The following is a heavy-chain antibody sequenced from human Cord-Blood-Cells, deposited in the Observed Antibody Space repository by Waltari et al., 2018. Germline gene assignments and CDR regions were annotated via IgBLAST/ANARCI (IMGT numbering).Heavy chain of an antibody. J-gene: IGHJ4*02. V-gene: IGHV4-59*01. CDR3: ARVGSGYYTPFDY. CDR2: IYYSGST. CDR1: GGSISSYY. D-gene: IGHD3-3*01. Sequence: QVQLQESGPGLVKPSETLSLTCTVSGGSISSYYWSWRRQPPGKGLEWIGYIYYSGSTNYNPSLKSRVTISVDTSKNQFSLKLSSVTAADTAVYYCARVGSGYYTPFDYWGQGTLVTVSS.